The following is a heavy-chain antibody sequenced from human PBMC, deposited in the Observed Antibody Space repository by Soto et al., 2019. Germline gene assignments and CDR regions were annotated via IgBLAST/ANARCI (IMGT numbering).Heavy chain of an antibody. CDR1: GFTFSSYA. CDR2: ISGSGGST. J-gene: IGHJ4*02. D-gene: IGHD3-22*01. V-gene: IGHV3-23*01. CDR3: AKDKTFSSGLFDY. Sequence: EVQLLESGGGLVQPGGSLRLSCAASGFTFSSYAMSWVRQAPGKGLEWVSAISGSGGSTYYADSVKGRFTIFRDNSKNTLYLQMNSLRADDTAVYYCAKDKTFSSGLFDYWGQGTLVTVSS.